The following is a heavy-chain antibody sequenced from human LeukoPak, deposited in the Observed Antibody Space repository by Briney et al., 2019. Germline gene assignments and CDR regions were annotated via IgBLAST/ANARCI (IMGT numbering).Heavy chain of an antibody. CDR1: GFTFSSYW. Sequence: PGGSLRLSCAASGFTFSSYWMSWVRQAPGKGLEWVANIKQDGSEKYYVDSVKGRFTVSRDNAKNSLFLQMNSLRAEDTAVYYCLVIASAGTGYWGQGTLVTVSS. D-gene: IGHD6-13*01. J-gene: IGHJ4*02. V-gene: IGHV3-7*01. CDR2: IKQDGSEK. CDR3: LVIASAGTGY.